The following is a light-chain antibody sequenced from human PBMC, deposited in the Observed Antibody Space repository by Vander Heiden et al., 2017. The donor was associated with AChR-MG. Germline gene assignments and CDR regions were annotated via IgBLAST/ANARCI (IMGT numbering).Light chain of an antibody. CDR2: AAS. V-gene: IGKV1-8*01. CDR3: QQYDSYPEFT. J-gene: IGKJ4*01. CDR1: QGISSY. Sequence: AIRLTQSSSSFSASTVVRVTITCRASQGISSYLAWYQQKPGKAPKLLIYAASTLQSRVPSRFSGSGCWTDFTLPISCLQSEDFATYYCQQYDSYPEFTFGGGTKVEIK.